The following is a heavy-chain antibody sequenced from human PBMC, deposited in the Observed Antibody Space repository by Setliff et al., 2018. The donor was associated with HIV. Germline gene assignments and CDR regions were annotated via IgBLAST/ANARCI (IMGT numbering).Heavy chain of an antibody. CDR1: GGSINRSNYY. CDR2: ISYTGST. CDR3: ARVAMVRGVIPPDFDYYYYYMDV. D-gene: IGHD3-10*01. J-gene: IGHJ6*03. V-gene: IGHV4-39*07. Sequence: SETLSLTCTVPGGSINRSNYYWGWIRQPPGKGLEWIGTISYTGSTYYDPSLKSRVTMSVDTSKNQFSLKLSSVTAADTAVYYCARVAMVRGVIPPDFDYYYYYMDVWGKGTTVTVSS.